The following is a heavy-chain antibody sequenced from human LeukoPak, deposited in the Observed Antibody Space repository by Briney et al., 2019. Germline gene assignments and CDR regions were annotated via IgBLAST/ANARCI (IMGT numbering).Heavy chain of an antibody. Sequence: GGSLRLSCAASGFTVSSNYMSWVRQAPGKGLEWVSVIYSGGSTYYADSVKGRFTISRGNSKNTLYLQMNSLRAEDTAVYYCAFTGVWGSYRIYTFDYWGQGTLVTVSS. CDR3: AFTGVWGSYRIYTFDY. CDR2: IYSGGST. V-gene: IGHV3-53*01. D-gene: IGHD3-16*02. J-gene: IGHJ4*02. CDR1: GFTVSSNY.